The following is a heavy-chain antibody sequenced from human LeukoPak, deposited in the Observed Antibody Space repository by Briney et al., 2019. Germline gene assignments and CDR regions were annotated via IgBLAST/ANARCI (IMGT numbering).Heavy chain of an antibody. D-gene: IGHD6-19*01. CDR2: IYYSGST. V-gene: IGHV4-61*01. J-gene: IGHJ3*02. CDR3: ARDQDSSGWYTAFDI. CDR1: GGSVSSGSYY. Sequence: SETLSLTCTVSGGSVSSGSYYWSWIRQPPGKGLEWIGYIYYSGSTNYNPSLKSRVTISVDTSKDQFSLKLSSVTAADTAVYYCARDQDSSGWYTAFDIWGQGTMVTVSS.